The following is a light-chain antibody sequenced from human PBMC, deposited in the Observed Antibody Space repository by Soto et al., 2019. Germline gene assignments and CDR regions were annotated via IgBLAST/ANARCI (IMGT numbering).Light chain of an antibody. CDR1: SSNIGAGYD. CDR3: QSYDSSLSGWV. J-gene: IGLJ3*02. CDR2: GNS. V-gene: IGLV1-40*01. Sequence: QSALTQPPSVSGAPGQRVTISCTGSSSNIGAGYDVHWYQQLPGTAPKLLISGNSNRPSGVPDRFSGSKSGTSASLAITGLQAEDEADYYCQSYDSSLSGWVFGVGTKLTVL.